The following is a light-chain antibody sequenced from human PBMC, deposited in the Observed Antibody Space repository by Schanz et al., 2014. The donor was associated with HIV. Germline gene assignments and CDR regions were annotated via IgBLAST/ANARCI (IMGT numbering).Light chain of an antibody. CDR3: QQYGSSPRIT. J-gene: IGKJ3*01. CDR2: SAS. CDR1: QTVSSSS. Sequence: EIVLTQSPGTLSLYPGERATLSCRASQTVSSSSLAWYQQEPGQSPRLLIYSASSRATGIPDRFSGSGSGTDFTLTISRLEPEDSAVYYCQQYGSSPRITFGPGTKVDI. V-gene: IGKV3-20*01.